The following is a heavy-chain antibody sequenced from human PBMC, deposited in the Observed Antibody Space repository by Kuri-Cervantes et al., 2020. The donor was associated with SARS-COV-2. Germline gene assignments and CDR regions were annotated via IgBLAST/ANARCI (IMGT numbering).Heavy chain of an antibody. V-gene: IGHV3-23*01. CDR1: GFTFSSYW. CDR3: AKVGVDIVATVYYYYYGMDV. CDR2: ISGSGGST. J-gene: IGHJ6*02. D-gene: IGHD5-12*01. Sequence: GESLKISCAASGFTFSSYWMSWVRQAPGKGLEWVSAISGSGGSTYYADSVKGRFTISRDNSKNTLYLQMNSLRAEDTAVYYCAKVGVDIVATVYYYYYGMDVWGQGTTVTVSS.